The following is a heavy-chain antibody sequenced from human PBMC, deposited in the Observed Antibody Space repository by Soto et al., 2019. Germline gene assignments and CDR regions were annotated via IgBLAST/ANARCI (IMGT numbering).Heavy chain of an antibody. CDR2: IIPIFGTA. CDR1: GGTFSSYA. CDR3: ARDAGPSGVATTIPCWLDP. J-gene: IGHJ5*02. Sequence: GASVKVSCKASGGTFSSYAISWVRQAPGQGLEWMGGIIPIFGTANYAQKFQGRVTITADESTSTAYMELSSLRSEDTAVYYCARDAGPSGVATTIPCWLDPWGQGTLVTVSS. D-gene: IGHD5-12*01. V-gene: IGHV1-69*13.